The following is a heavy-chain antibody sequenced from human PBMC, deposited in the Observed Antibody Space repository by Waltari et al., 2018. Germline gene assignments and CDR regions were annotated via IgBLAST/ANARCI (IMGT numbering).Heavy chain of an antibody. V-gene: IGHV3-53*01. CDR1: GLTVRRNY. D-gene: IGHD5-18*01. J-gene: IGHJ4*02. Sequence: EVQLVESGGGLIQPGGSLRLSCEASGLTVRRNYMSWVRQAPGKGREWLAAHFGCGNPYYADSLKGRCNNSIDNSKTTLYLQMNSLRVDDTAVYYCARDDSYGQFKRFDFWGQGTVVTVSS. CDR2: HFGCGNP. CDR3: ARDDSYGQFKRFDF.